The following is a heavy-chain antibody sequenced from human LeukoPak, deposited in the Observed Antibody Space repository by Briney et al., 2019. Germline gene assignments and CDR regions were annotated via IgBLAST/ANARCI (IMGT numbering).Heavy chain of an antibody. V-gene: IGHV3-74*01. D-gene: IGHD3-22*01. J-gene: IGHJ1*01. CDR2: IKSDGRT. CDR1: GLTRSRYW. Sequence: PGGCLRLSCAASGLTRSRYWMHWVRQAPGKGLLWVSRIKSDGRTNYADSVKGRFTISRDNAKNTVSLQMNSLRAEDTGVYYCASAPSEIGGYYPEYFRHWGQGTLVTVSS. CDR3: ASAPSEIGGYYPEYFRH.